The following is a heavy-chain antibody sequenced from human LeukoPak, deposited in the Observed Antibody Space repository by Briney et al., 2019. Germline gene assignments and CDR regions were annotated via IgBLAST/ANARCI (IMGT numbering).Heavy chain of an antibody. CDR1: GFTFSSYG. CDR3: ARGAGGIAAAGADY. CDR2: ISYDGSNK. Sequence: GGSLRLSCAASGFTFSSYGMHWVRQAPGKGLEWVAVISYDGSNKNYADSVKGRFTVSRDNSKNTLYLQMNSLRAEDTAVYYCARGAGGIAAAGADYWGQGTLVTVSS. V-gene: IGHV3-33*08. D-gene: IGHD6-13*01. J-gene: IGHJ4*02.